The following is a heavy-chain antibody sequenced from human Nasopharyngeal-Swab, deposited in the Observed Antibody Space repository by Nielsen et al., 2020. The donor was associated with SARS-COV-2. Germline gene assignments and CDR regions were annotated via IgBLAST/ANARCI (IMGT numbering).Heavy chain of an antibody. V-gene: IGHV3-48*04. J-gene: IGHJ6*02. CDR1: GFTFSNYS. CDR2: ISSSSSTK. D-gene: IGHD3-3*01. CDR3: ARWSGYYYYYGMDV. Sequence: GESLKISCAASGFTFSNYSMNWVRQAPGKGLEWVSYISSSSSTKYYADSVKGRFTISRDNAKNSLYLQMNSLRAEDTAVYYCARWSGYYYYYGMDVWGQGTTVTVSS.